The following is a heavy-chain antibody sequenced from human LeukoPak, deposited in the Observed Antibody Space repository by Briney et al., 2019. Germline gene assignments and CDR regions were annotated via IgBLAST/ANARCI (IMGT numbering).Heavy chain of an antibody. CDR2: ISGSGGST. J-gene: IGHJ4*02. CDR3: AKKFQLTTVSYIDY. CDR1: GFTFSSYA. D-gene: IGHD4-17*01. Sequence: GGSLRLSCAASGFTFSSYAMSWVRQAPGKGLEWVSAISGSGGSTYYADSVKGRFTISRDNSRNTLYLQTNSLRAEDTAVYYCAKKFQLTTVSYIDYWGQGTLVTVSS. V-gene: IGHV3-23*01.